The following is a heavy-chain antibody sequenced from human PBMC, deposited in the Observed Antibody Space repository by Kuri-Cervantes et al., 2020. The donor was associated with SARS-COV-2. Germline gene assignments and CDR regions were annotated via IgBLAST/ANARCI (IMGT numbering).Heavy chain of an antibody. D-gene: IGHD3-10*01. V-gene: IGHV1-69*13. J-gene: IGHJ6*03. CDR2: IIPIFGTG. Sequence: SVKVSCKASGGTFSSYAIYWVRQPPGQGLEWMGGIIPIFGTGSYAQKFQGRVTITAGESTSTAYMELRSLRPEDTAVYYCARDRLATTRVRGVTVKTSRYMDVWGKGTTVTVSS. CDR3: ARDRLATTRVRGVTVKTSRYMDV. CDR1: GGTFSSYA.